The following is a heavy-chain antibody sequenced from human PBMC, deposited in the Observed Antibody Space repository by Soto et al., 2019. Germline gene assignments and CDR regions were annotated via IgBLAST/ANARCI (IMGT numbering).Heavy chain of an antibody. J-gene: IGHJ6*02. CDR3: ARGNGDYYYYGMEV. V-gene: IGHV4-4*07. D-gene: IGHD4-17*01. CDR2: IYTSGST. CDR1: GGSISSYY. Sequence: PYETLSLTCTVSGGSISSYYWIWIRQPAGKGLEWIGRIYTSGSTNYNPSRKSRVTMSVDTTKNQFSLNLSSVTAADTAVYSCARGNGDYYYYGMEVWGQATTVTVS.